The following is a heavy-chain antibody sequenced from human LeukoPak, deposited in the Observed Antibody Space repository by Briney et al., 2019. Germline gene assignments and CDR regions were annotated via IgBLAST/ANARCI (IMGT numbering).Heavy chain of an antibody. CDR3: ARDLGGSGPVVVSSEDY. D-gene: IGHD3-22*01. J-gene: IGHJ4*02. CDR2: ISSSSSYI. V-gene: IGHV3-21*01. Sequence: GGSLRLSCAASGFTFSSYSMNWVRQAPGKGLEWVSSISSSSSYIYYADSVKGRFTISRDNAKNSLYLQMNSLRAEDTAVYYCARDLGGSGPVVVSSEDYWGQGTLVSVSS. CDR1: GFTFSSYS.